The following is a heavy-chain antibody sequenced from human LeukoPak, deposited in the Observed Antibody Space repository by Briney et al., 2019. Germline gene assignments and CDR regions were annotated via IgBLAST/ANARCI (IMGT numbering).Heavy chain of an antibody. CDR2: IIPIFGTA. CDR1: GGTFSSYA. J-gene: IGHJ4*02. CDR3: ARDLRGIYVAAAGIGY. V-gene: IGHV1-69*13. Sequence: SVKVSCKASGGTFSSYAISWVRQAPGQGLEWMGGIIPIFGTANYAQKFQGRVTITADESTSTAYMELSRLRSDDTAVYYCARDLRGIYVAAAGIGYWGQGTLVTVSS. D-gene: IGHD6-13*01.